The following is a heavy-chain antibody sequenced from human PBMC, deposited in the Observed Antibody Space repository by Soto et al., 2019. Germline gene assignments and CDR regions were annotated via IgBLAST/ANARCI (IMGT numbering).Heavy chain of an antibody. CDR1: GYTFTSYD. Sequence: ASVKVSCKASGYTFTSYDINWVRQATGQGLEWMGWINPNSGNTGYAQKFQGRVTMTRNTSISTAYMELSSLRSEDTAVYYCARGRYSSGWGAFDIWGQGTMVTVSS. CDR2: INPNSGNT. V-gene: IGHV1-8*01. J-gene: IGHJ3*02. CDR3: ARGRYSSGWGAFDI. D-gene: IGHD6-19*01.